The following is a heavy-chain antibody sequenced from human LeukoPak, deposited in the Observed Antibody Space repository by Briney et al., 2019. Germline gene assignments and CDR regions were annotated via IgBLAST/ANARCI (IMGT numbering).Heavy chain of an antibody. CDR1: GYTFTSYA. Sequence: GASVKVSCKASGYTFTSYAMHWVRQAPGQRLEWMGWINAGNGNTKYSQKFQGRVTITRDTSASTAYMELSSLRSEDTAVYYCARAPIVSITMVRGADYWGQGTLVTVSS. V-gene: IGHV1-3*01. J-gene: IGHJ4*02. D-gene: IGHD3-10*01. CDR3: ARAPIVSITMVRGADY. CDR2: INAGNGNT.